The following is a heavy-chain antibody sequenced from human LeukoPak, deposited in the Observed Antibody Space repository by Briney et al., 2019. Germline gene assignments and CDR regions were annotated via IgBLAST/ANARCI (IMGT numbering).Heavy chain of an antibody. J-gene: IGHJ5*02. CDR3: ARVPGPNWFDP. Sequence: SETLSLTCTVSGYSISSGYYWGWIRQPPGKGLEWIGSIYHSGSTYYNPSLKSRVIISVDTSKNQLSLKLSSVTAADTAVYYCARVPGPNWFDPWGQGTLVTVSS. CDR1: GYSISSGYY. CDR2: IYHSGST. V-gene: IGHV4-38-2*02.